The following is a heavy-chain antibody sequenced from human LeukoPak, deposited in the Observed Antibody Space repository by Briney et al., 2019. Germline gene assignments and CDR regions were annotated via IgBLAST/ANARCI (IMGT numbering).Heavy chain of an antibody. Sequence: ASVKVSCKASNYTFTDYGINWVRQAPGRGLEWVGWISAFNDHTYYAQRFLGRITMTTDTSTTTAHMELRSLRTDDTAVYYCARALAVTGRGPRDFDFWGQGTLVTVSS. V-gene: IGHV1-18*01. D-gene: IGHD6-19*01. CDR2: ISAFNDHT. J-gene: IGHJ4*02. CDR1: NYTFTDYG. CDR3: ARALAVTGRGPRDFDF.